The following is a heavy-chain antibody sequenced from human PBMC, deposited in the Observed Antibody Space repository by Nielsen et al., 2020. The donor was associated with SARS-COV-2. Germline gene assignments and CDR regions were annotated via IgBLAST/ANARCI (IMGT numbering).Heavy chain of an antibody. CDR2: MFYIGTA. V-gene: IGHV4-61*01. Sequence: SETLSLTCTVSGVSVSSGSYFWSWVRQPPGKRLEWHGYMFYIGTANYNPSFQSRVNISVDTSKNQFSLKLSSVTAADTAIYYCARLHRFTGSYWDYWGQGTLVTVSS. CDR3: ARLHRFTGSYWDY. D-gene: IGHD1-26*01. CDR1: GVSVSSGSYF. J-gene: IGHJ4*02.